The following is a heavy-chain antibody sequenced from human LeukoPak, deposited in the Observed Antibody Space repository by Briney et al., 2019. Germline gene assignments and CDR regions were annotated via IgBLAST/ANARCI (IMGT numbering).Heavy chain of an antibody. D-gene: IGHD2-21*02. CDR2: ISSSGSTI. CDR3: AKDKAKDLAYCGGDCYSPDAFDI. Sequence: GGSLRLSCAASGFTFSDYYMSWIRQAPGKGLEWVSYISSSGSTIYYADSVKGRFTISRDNAKNSLYLQMNSLRAEDTAVYYCAKDKAKDLAYCGGDCYSPDAFDIWGQGTMVTVSS. V-gene: IGHV3-11*01. CDR1: GFTFSDYY. J-gene: IGHJ3*02.